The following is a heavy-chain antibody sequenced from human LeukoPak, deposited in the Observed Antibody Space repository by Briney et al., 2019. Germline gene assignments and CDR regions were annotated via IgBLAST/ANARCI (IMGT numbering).Heavy chain of an antibody. D-gene: IGHD1-26*01. CDR3: ARAPSVGWVHIDY. CDR2: IYYSGST. Sequence: SETLSLICTVSGGSISSYYWSWIRQPPGKGLEWIGYIYYSGSTNYNPSLKSRVTISVDTSKNQFSLKLSSVTAADTAVYYCARAPSVGWVHIDYWGQGTLVTVSS. V-gene: IGHV4-59*01. CDR1: GGSISSYY. J-gene: IGHJ4*02.